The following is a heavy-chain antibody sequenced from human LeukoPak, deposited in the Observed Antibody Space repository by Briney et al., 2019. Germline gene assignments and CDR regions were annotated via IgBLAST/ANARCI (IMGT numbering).Heavy chain of an antibody. CDR1: GGSISSGTYY. V-gene: IGHV4-30-2*01. D-gene: IGHD3-10*01. CDR3: ARGYGSGSYSNYYYGMDV. Sequence: SETLSLTCTVSGGSISSGTYYWSWIRQPPGKGLEWIGYIFHSGSTYYNPSLKSRVTISVDRSKNQFSLKLSSVTAADTAVYYCARGYGSGSYSNYYYGMDVWGQGTTVTVSS. J-gene: IGHJ6*02. CDR2: IFHSGST.